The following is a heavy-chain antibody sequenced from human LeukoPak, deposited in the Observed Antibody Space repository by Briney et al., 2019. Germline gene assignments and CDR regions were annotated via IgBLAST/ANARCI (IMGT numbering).Heavy chain of an antibody. CDR3: ASGSYRDAFDI. Sequence: SETLSLTCTVSGGSISSDYWSWIRQPPGKGLEWIGNIYYSGSTNYNPSLKSRVTISVDTSKNQFSLKLSSVTAADTAVYYCASGSYRDAFDIWGQGTMVTVSS. V-gene: IGHV4-59*12. D-gene: IGHD1-26*01. CDR1: GGSISSDY. J-gene: IGHJ3*02. CDR2: IYYSGST.